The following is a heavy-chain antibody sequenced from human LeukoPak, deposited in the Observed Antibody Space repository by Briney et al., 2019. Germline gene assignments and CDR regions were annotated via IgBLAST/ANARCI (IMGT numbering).Heavy chain of an antibody. J-gene: IGHJ4*02. CDR1: GFTFSSYG. Sequence: GGSLRLSCAASGFTFSSYGMHWVRQAPGKGLEWVAVMSYDGSNRYYADSVKGRFTISRDNSKNTLYLQMNSLRAEDTAVYYCAKEVRELWDLDYWGQGTLVTVSS. D-gene: IGHD3-16*01. CDR2: MSYDGSNR. V-gene: IGHV3-30*18. CDR3: AKEVRELWDLDY.